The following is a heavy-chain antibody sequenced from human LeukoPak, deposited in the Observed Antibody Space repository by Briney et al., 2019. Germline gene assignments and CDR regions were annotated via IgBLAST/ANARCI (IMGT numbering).Heavy chain of an antibody. J-gene: IGHJ4*02. CDR1: GYSFTNYW. D-gene: IGHD3-10*01. V-gene: IGHV5-51*01. CDR2: IYPGDSDT. Sequence: GESLKISCKGSGYSFTNYWIGWVRQMPGKGLEWMGIIYPGDSDTRYSPSFQGQVTISADKSISTAYLQWSSLKASDTAMYYCARQFKYYYGSGSYYPYYFDYWGQGTLVTVSS. CDR3: ARQFKYYYGSGSYYPYYFDY.